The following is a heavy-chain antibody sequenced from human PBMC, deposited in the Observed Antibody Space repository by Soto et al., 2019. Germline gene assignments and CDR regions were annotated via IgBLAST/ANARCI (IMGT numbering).Heavy chain of an antibody. J-gene: IGHJ6*02. CDR2: ISYDGSNK. D-gene: IGHD3-3*01. CDR1: GFTFSSYA. V-gene: IGHV3-30-3*01. Sequence: QVQLVESGGGVVQPGRSLRLSCAASGFTFSSYAMHWVRQAPGKGLEWVAVISYDGSNKYYADSVKGRFTISRDNSKHTLHLQMNSLRAEDTAVYYCARGTSNYDFLSGRTYYYYGMDVRGQGTTVTVSS. CDR3: ARGTSNYDFLSGRTYYYYGMDV.